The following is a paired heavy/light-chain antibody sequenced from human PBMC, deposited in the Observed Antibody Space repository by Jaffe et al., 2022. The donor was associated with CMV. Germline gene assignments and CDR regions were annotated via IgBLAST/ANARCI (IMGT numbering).Heavy chain of an antibody. Sequence: EVQLEESGGGLVKPGGSLRLSCAASGFTFNDYNMDWVRQPPGKGLEWLASISSGSDYIYYTDSVKGRFTISRDNAKNSLYLQINNLRAEDTAVYYCAREGGGYKFPLDYWGQGTLVTVSS. CDR2: ISSGSDYI. CDR3: AREGGGYKFPLDY. CDR1: GFTFNDYN. J-gene: IGHJ4*02. V-gene: IGHV3-21*01. D-gene: IGHD1-26*01.
Light chain of an antibody. CDR2: KAS. Sequence: DIQMTQSPSTLSASVGDRVTITCRANHFISSWLAWYQQKPGKAPKLLIYKASNLATGVPSRFSGSGSGTEFTLTISSLQPDDFATYFCQQYNVFSWMFGQGTKVEIK. V-gene: IGKV1-5*03. CDR3: QQYNVFSWM. CDR1: HFISSW. J-gene: IGKJ1*01.